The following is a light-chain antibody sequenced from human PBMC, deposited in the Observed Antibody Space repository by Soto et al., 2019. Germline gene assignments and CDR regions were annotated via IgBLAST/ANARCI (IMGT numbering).Light chain of an antibody. V-gene: IGKV3-20*01. CDR3: QQYGSSPLT. CDR1: QSVSSSY. J-gene: IGKJ4*01. Sequence: EIVLTQSPGTLSLSPGERATLSCRASQSVSSSYLAWYQQKPGQAPRLLIYGASSRATGIPDRFSGSGSGRDFTLTISRLEPEDVAGYYCQQYGSSPLTFGGGTKVEIK. CDR2: GAS.